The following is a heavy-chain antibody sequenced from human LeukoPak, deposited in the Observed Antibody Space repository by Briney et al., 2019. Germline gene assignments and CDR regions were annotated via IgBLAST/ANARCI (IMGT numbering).Heavy chain of an antibody. CDR2: LNPRSGDT. Sequence: ASVKVSCKASGYTFTSYDINWVRQAPGQGLEWMGYLNPRSGDTGYAQKFQGRVTMTWDTSISTAYMELSSLRSEDTAVYYCARDFRFSEYWGQGTLVTVSS. CDR1: GYTFTSYD. J-gene: IGHJ4*02. V-gene: IGHV1-8*01. CDR3: ARDFRFSEY.